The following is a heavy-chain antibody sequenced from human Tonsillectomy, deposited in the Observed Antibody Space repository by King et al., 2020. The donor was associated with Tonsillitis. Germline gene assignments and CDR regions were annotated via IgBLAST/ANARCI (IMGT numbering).Heavy chain of an antibody. CDR3: ARAMGGDTAMAHTTLDY. Sequence: QLVQSGAEVKKPGASVKVSCKASGYTFISYHMHWMRQAPGQGLEWMGIINPSGGSTSYAQKFQGRVTTTRDTSTSTVYMELSSLRSEDTAVYYCARAMGGDTAMAHTTLDYWGQGTLVTVSS. V-gene: IGHV1-46*01. CDR2: INPSGGST. CDR1: GYTFISYH. D-gene: IGHD5-18*01. J-gene: IGHJ4*02.